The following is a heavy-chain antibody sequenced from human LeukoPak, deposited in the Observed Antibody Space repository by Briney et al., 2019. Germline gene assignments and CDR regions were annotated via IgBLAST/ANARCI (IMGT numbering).Heavy chain of an antibody. V-gene: IGHV4-4*09. CDR1: GGSTSSYY. Sequence: PSETLSLTCTVSGGSTSSYYWSWIRQPPGKGLEWIGYIYTSGSTNYNPSLKSRVTISVDTSKNQFSLKLSSVTAADTAVYYCARHEGRGSSWYYFDYWGQGTLVTVSS. CDR3: ARHEGRGSSWYYFDY. J-gene: IGHJ4*02. D-gene: IGHD6-13*01. CDR2: IYTSGST.